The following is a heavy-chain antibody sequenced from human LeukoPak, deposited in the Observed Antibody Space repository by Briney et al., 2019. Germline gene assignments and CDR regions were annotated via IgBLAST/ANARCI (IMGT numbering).Heavy chain of an antibody. D-gene: IGHD3-22*01. CDR1: GFTLSTYA. CDR2: IYSGGST. Sequence: QPGGSLRLSCAPSGFTLSTYAMNWVRQAPGKGLEWVSVIYSGGSTYYADSVKGRFTISRDNSKNTLYLQMNSLRAEDTAVYYCARTYSYDSSALGNAFDIWGQGTMVTVSS. J-gene: IGHJ3*02. CDR3: ARTYSYDSSALGNAFDI. V-gene: IGHV3-66*01.